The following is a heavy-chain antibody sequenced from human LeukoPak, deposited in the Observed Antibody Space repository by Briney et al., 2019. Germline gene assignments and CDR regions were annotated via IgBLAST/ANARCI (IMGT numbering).Heavy chain of an antibody. CDR3: ASASGGIDY. J-gene: IGHJ4*02. Sequence: SGTLSLTCAVSGGSISSSNWRSWVRPPPGKGLEWIGEIYHGGSTNYNPSLKSRVTISVDKSKNQFSLKLNSVTAADTAVYYCASASGGIDYWGQGALATVSS. CDR1: GGSISSSNW. CDR2: IYHGGST. D-gene: IGHD3-10*01. V-gene: IGHV4-4*02.